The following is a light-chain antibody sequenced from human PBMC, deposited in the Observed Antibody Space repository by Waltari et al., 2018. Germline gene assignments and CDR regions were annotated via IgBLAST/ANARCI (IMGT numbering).Light chain of an antibody. Sequence: QSALTHPASASGSPRQPRNSSCTGTSTDVGVYDFVSCYQQYPGKAPKLIIYEVSNRPSGISNRFYGSKSGNTASLTISGLLAEDEADYYCSSHSSSASYVFGTGTEVTV. CDR3: SSHSSSASYV. CDR1: STDVGVYDF. J-gene: IGLJ1*01. V-gene: IGLV2-14*01. CDR2: EVS.